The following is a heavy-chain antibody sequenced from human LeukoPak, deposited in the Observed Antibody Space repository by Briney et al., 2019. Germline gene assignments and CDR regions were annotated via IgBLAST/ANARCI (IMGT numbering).Heavy chain of an antibody. Sequence: TLSLTCTVSGGSISSGGYSWSWIRQPPGKGLEWIGCIYHSGSTYYNPSLKSRVTISVDRSKNQFSLKLSSVTAADTAVYYCARGVVPAALGYYFDYWGQGTLVTVSS. D-gene: IGHD2-2*01. CDR3: ARGVVPAALGYYFDY. V-gene: IGHV4-30-2*01. CDR2: IYHSGST. CDR1: GGSISSGGYS. J-gene: IGHJ4*02.